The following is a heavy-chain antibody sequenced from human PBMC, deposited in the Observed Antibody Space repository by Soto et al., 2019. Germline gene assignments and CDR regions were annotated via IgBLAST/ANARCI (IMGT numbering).Heavy chain of an antibody. CDR1: GGSISSSSYY. J-gene: IGHJ6*03. D-gene: IGHD2-2*01. CDR2: IYYSGST. Sequence: SETLSLSCTVSGGSISSSSYYWGWIRQPPGKGLEWIGSIYYSGSTYYNPSLKSRVTISVDTSKNQFSLKLSSVTAADTAVYYCAKQGMPEYYYYYMDVWGKGTTVTVSS. CDR3: AKQGMPEYYYYYMDV. V-gene: IGHV4-39*01.